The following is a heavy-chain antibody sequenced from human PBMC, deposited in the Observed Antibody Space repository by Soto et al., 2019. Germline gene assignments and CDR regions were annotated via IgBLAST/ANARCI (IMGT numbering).Heavy chain of an antibody. CDR2: INPVFGTA. CDR1: GGTFVIYA. V-gene: IGHV1-69*01. CDR3: ARYYYDSSGYPHAFDM. D-gene: IGHD3-22*01. Sequence: QVHLVQSGAEVRKPGSSVKVSCKASGGTFVIYAFTWVRQAPGQGLEWMGGINPVFGTANNAQKFQGRVTITADVSTNTTCMELSSLRPEDTAVYYCARYYYDSSGYPHAFDMWGQGTLVTVSS. J-gene: IGHJ3*02.